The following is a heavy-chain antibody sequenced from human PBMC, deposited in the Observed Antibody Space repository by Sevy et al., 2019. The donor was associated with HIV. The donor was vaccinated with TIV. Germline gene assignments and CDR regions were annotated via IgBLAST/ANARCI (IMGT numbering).Heavy chain of an antibody. J-gene: IGHJ4*02. CDR1: GGSISSYF. CDR3: ARDLAARPRVFDY. V-gene: IGHV4-59*01. D-gene: IGHD6-6*01. CDR2: IYYTGNT. Sequence: SETLSLTCSVSGGSISSYFWSWIRQPPGKGLEWIGNIYYTGNTDYNPSLKSRVTMSLATSKNHFSLRLSSVTAADTAVYYCARDLAARPRVFDYWGQGSLVTVSS.